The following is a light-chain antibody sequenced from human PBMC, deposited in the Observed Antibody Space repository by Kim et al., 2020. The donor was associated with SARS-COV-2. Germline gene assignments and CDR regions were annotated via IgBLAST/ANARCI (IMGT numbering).Light chain of an antibody. CDR1: SLRTYY. CDR3: ASRDSRRNVV. V-gene: IGLV3-19*01. Sequence: SSELTQDPAVSVALGQTVRITCQGDSLRTYYATWYQQKSGQAPVLVFYGKDKRPSGIPDRFSGSSSGNTASLTITGAQAADEADYYCASRDSRRNVVFGGGTRVTVL. J-gene: IGLJ2*01. CDR2: GKD.